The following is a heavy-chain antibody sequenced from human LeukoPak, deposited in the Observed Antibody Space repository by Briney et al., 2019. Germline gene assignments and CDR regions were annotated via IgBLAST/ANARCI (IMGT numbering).Heavy chain of an antibody. D-gene: IGHD1-26*01. J-gene: IGHJ4*02. CDR1: GISFNGYS. V-gene: IGHV3-30*04. Sequence: GGSLRLSCVASGISFNGYSMNWVRQAPGKGLAWVAVISHDGKKIYYADSVKGRFTVSRDNSEKTLYLQMNTLRAEDTAVYYCARGNRGSYYGGDYWGQGTLVTVSS. CDR3: ARGNRGSYYGGDY. CDR2: ISHDGKKI.